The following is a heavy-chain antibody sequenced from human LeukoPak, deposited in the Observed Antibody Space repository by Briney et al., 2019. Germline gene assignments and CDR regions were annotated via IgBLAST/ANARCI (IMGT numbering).Heavy chain of an antibody. J-gene: IGHJ4*02. V-gene: IGHV1-8*01. CDR2: MNPNSGNT. CDR3: ARGSSSFPDY. D-gene: IGHD6-13*01. CDR1: GYTFTSYD. Sequence: ASVKVSCKASGYTFTSYDVNWVRQATGQGLEWMGWMNPNSGNTGLAQKFQGRVTMTRNTSISTAYMELSSLRSEDTAVYYCARGSSSFPDYWGQGTLVTVSS.